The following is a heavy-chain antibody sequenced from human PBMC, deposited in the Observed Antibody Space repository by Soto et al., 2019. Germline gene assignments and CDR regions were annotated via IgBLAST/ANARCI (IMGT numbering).Heavy chain of an antibody. J-gene: IGHJ4*02. V-gene: IGHV1-2*04. D-gene: IGHD3-9*01. Sequence: GASVKVSCKASGYTFTGYYMHWVRQAPGQGLEWMGWINPNSGGTNYAQKFQGWVTMTRDTSISTAYMELSRLRSDDTAVYYCAREKGILRYFDWHYFDYWGQGTLVTVSS. CDR3: AREKGILRYFDWHYFDY. CDR2: INPNSGGT. CDR1: GYTFTGYY.